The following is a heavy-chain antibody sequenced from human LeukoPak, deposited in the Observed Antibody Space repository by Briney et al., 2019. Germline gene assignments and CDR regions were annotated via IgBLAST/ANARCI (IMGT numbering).Heavy chain of an antibody. Sequence: GGSLRLSYAASGFTFDDYPMHWVRQAPGKGLEWVSGISWNSGSIVYADSVKGRFTISRDNAKNSLYLQMNSLRTEDTALYYCAKDRYGSGGYYFDYWGQGTLVTVSS. CDR1: GFTFDDYP. CDR3: AKDRYGSGGYYFDY. CDR2: ISWNSGSI. V-gene: IGHV3-9*01. D-gene: IGHD3-10*01. J-gene: IGHJ4*02.